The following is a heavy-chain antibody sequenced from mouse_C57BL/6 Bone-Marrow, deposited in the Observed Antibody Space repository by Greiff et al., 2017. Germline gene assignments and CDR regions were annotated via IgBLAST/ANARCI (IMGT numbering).Heavy chain of an antibody. D-gene: IGHD2-4*01. CDR3: AREGGYDYDVTWFAD. Sequence: QVQLQQPGAELVMPGASVKLSCKASGYTFTSYWMHWVKQRPGQGLEWIGEIDPSDSYTNYNQKFKGKSTLTVDKSSSTAYMQLSSLTSEDSAVYYCAREGGYDYDVTWFADWGQGTLVTVSA. CDR1: GYTFTSYW. CDR2: IDPSDSYT. J-gene: IGHJ3*01. V-gene: IGHV1-69*01.